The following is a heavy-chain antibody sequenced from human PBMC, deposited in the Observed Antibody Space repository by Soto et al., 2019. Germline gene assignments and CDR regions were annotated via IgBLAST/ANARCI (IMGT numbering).Heavy chain of an antibody. Sequence: PGESLKISCQGAGYSFTNYWIGWVRQMPGKGLEWMAIIHPGDSNTNYSPSFQGQVTISADKSISTAYLQWRSLRASDTAIYYCATHDWNDRDYWGQGTLVTVS. J-gene: IGHJ4*01. D-gene: IGHD1-1*01. CDR2: IHPGDSNT. CDR1: GYSFTNYW. CDR3: ATHDWNDRDY. V-gene: IGHV5-51*01.